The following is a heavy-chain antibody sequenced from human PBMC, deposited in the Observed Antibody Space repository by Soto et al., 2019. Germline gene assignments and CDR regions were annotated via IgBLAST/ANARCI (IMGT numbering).Heavy chain of an antibody. Sequence: NPSETLSLTCAVYGGSFSGYYWSWIRQPPGKGLEWIGEINHSGSTNYNPSLKSRVTISVDTSKNQFSLKLSSVTAADTAVYYCASPRYCSSTSCYAIDYWGQGTLVTVSS. CDR2: INHSGST. D-gene: IGHD2-2*01. J-gene: IGHJ4*02. CDR3: ASPRYCSSTSCYAIDY. CDR1: GGSFSGYY. V-gene: IGHV4-34*01.